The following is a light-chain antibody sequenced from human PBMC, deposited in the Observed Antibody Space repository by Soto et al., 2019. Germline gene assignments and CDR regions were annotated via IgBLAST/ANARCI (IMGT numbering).Light chain of an antibody. CDR3: QQYNTYFSLT. CDR1: QTIDSW. J-gene: IGKJ4*01. V-gene: IGKV1-5*03. Sequence: DILITQSPSTLSASVGDIVTITCRASQTIDSWVAWFQQKPGKAPKLLIYKTSSLESGVQSRFIGSRSGTEYTLTISGLXPDDFASYYCQQYNTYFSLTFGGGTKVDIK. CDR2: KTS.